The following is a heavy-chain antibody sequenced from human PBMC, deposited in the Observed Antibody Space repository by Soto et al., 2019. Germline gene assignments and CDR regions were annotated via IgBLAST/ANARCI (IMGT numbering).Heavy chain of an antibody. J-gene: IGHJ4*02. CDR3: AKEMYPRTVLDSSSPWGDY. CDR2: VSYDGSYK. D-gene: IGHD6-6*01. Sequence: QVQLVESGGGVAQPGRSLRLSCAVSGFTFSDYGMHWVRQAPGKGLEWVAVVSYDGSYKYYADSVKGRFTVSSDVSGNTLFLKMNSLSLEDTAVYFCAKEMYPRTVLDSSSPWGDYWGQGTLVDVSS. CDR1: GFTFSDYG. V-gene: IGHV3-30*18.